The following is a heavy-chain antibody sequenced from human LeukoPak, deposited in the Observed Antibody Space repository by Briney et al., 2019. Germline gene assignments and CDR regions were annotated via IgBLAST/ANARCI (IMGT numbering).Heavy chain of an antibody. CDR1: GFTFSNFA. CDR3: AKASGSPYYFDY. Sequence: GRSLRLSCAASGFTFSNFAMSWVRHAPRKGLDFVSLISANGGATYYEDSVKGRFTISRDNSKSTLYLQMNSLRADGTAVYYCAKASGSPYYFDYGGQGTLVTVSS. D-gene: IGHD3-10*01. V-gene: IGHV3-23*01. J-gene: IGHJ4*02. CDR2: ISANGGAT.